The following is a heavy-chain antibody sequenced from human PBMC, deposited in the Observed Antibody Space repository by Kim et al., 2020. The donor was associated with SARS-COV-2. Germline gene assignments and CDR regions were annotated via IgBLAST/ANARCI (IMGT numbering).Heavy chain of an antibody. D-gene: IGHD6-13*01. J-gene: IGHJ4*02. CDR1: GYTFNVFY. Sequence: ASVKDSCKASGYTFNVFYIHWVRQAPGQGLEWMAWINPDSGDTENAQKFHGRVTMTRDTPIGTAYMDLNRLTSDDTAVYFCARGVGSSWFENRGQGTLL. CDR2: INPDSGDT. V-gene: IGHV1-2*02. CDR3: ARGVGSSWFEN.